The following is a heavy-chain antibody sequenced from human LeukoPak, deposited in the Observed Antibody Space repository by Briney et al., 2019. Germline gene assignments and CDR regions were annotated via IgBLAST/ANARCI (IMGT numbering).Heavy chain of an antibody. Sequence: GGSLRLSCAASGFTFSSYGMHWVRQAPGKGLKWVAVISYDGSNKYYADSVKGRFTISRDNSKNTLYLQMNSLRAEDTAVYYCAKDALTYVYDILSGYTEYFQHWGQGTLVTVSS. V-gene: IGHV3-30*18. J-gene: IGHJ1*01. CDR2: ISYDGSNK. D-gene: IGHD3-9*01. CDR3: AKDALTYVYDILSGYTEYFQH. CDR1: GFTFSSYG.